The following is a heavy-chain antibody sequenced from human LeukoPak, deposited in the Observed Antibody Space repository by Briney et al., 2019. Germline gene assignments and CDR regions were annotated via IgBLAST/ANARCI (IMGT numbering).Heavy chain of an antibody. J-gene: IGHJ4*02. D-gene: IGHD2-2*01. CDR1: GGTFSSYA. CDR3: ARPLGYCSSTGCPFDY. V-gene: IGHV1-69*13. Sequence: ASVKVSCKASGGTFSSYAISWVRQAPGQGLEWMGGIIPIFGTANYAQKFQGRVTITADESTSTAYMELSSLRSEDTAVYYCARPLGYCSSTGCPFDYWGQGTLVTVSS. CDR2: IIPIFGTA.